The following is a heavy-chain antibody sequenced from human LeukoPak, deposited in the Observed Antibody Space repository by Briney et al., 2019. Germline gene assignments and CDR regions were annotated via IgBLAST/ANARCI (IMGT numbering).Heavy chain of an antibody. CDR1: GYTFTSYG. Sequence: GASVKVSCKASGYTFTSYGISWVRQAPGQGLERMGWISAYNGNTNYAQKLQGRVTMTTDTSTSTAYMELRSLRSDDTAVYYCARAGYCSSTSCYSEYFQHWGQGTLVTVSS. CDR3: ARAGYCSSTSCYSEYFQH. V-gene: IGHV1-18*01. CDR2: ISAYNGNT. D-gene: IGHD2-2*01. J-gene: IGHJ1*01.